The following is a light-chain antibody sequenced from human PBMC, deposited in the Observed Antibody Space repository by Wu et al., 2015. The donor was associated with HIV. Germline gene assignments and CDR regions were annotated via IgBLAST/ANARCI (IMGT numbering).Light chain of an antibody. CDR3: QQYNNWPPHT. CDR1: QSVSSD. Sequence: EIVMTQSPATLSVSPGERATLSCRASQSVSSDLAWYQQKPGQAPRLLIYGASTRATGIPGRFSGSGSGTEFTLTISSMQSEDFAVYYCQQYNNWPPHTFGQGT. J-gene: IGKJ2*01. CDR2: GAS. V-gene: IGKV3-15*01.